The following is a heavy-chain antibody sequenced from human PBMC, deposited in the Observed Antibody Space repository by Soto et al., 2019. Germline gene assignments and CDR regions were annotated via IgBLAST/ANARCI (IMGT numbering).Heavy chain of an antibody. CDR1: GCTLTELS. D-gene: IGHD3-9*01. CDR3: ATRRLRYFDWLLY. Sequence: ASVKVSCKVSGCTLTELSMHWVRQAPGKGLEWMGGFDPEDGETIYAQKFQGRVTMTEDTSTDTAYMELSSLRSEDTAVYYCATRRLRYFDWLLYWGHRTLVTVSS. V-gene: IGHV1-24*01. J-gene: IGHJ4*01. CDR2: FDPEDGET.